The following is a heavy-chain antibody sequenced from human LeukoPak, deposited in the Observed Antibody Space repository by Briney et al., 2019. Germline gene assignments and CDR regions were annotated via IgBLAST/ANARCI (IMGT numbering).Heavy chain of an antibody. CDR3: ARTVEGYNYDYVDY. Sequence: SETLSLTCTVSGGSISSSSYYWGWIRQPPGKGLEWIGSMYYSGSTDYNPSLKSRVTISVDTSKEQFSLKLSSVTAADTAVYYCARTVEGYNYDYVDYWGQGTLVTVSS. D-gene: IGHD5-18*01. CDR1: GGSISSSSYY. J-gene: IGHJ4*02. CDR2: MYYSGST. V-gene: IGHV4-39*07.